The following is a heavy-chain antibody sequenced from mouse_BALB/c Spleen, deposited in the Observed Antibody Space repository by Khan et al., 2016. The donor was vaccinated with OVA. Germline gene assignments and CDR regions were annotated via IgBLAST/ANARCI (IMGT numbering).Heavy chain of an antibody. D-gene: IGHD2-14*01. V-gene: IGHV4-2*02. Sequence: EVKLLESGGGLVQPGGSLILSCAASGFDFSSYWMSWVRQAPGKGQEWIGEINPGSRTINYSPSLKDKFIISRDNAKNTLYLQMRKLRSEDTAVYYCARLEGYDHLADWGQGTLVTVAA. CDR1: GFDFSSYW. J-gene: IGHJ3*01. CDR2: INPGSRTI. CDR3: ARLEGYDHLAD.